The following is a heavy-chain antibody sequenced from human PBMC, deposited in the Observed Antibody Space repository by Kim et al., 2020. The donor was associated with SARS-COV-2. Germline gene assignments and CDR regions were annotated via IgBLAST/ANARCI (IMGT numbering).Heavy chain of an antibody. CDR3: VRDLFPHSSNWIPVH. CDR2: ISYDGSNK. Sequence: GGSLRLSCAASGFTFNSYALHWVRQAPGKGLEWVALISYDGSNKYYADSVKGRFTISRDNSKNTVYLQMNSLSGEDTAMYSCVRDLFPHSSNWIPVHWGPGTLVTVSS. CDR1: GFTFNSYA. V-gene: IGHV3-30-3*01. J-gene: IGHJ4*02. D-gene: IGHD6-13*01.